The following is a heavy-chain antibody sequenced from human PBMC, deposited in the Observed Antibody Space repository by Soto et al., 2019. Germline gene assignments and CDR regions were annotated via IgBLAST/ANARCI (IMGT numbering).Heavy chain of an antibody. V-gene: IGHV3-30-3*01. J-gene: IGHJ3*02. D-gene: IGHD5-12*01. CDR3: ASRDVNSGYDPWAFDI. Sequence: QPGGSLRLSCAASGFTFSSYAMHWVRQAPGKGLEWVAVISYDGSNKYYADSVKGRFTISRDNSKNTLYLQMNSLRAEDTAVYYCASRDVNSGYDPWAFDIWGQGTMVTVSS. CDR1: GFTFSSYA. CDR2: ISYDGSNK.